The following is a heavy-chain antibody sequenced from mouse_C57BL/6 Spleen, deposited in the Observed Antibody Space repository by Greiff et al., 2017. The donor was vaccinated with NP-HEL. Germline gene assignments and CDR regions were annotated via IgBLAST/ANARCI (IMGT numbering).Heavy chain of an antibody. CDR3: ARYGNYRNFDY. V-gene: IGHV1-80*01. Sequence: VQLVESGAELVKPGASVKISCKASGYAFSSYWMNWVKQRPGKGLEWIGQIYPGDGDTNYNGKFKGKATLTADKSSSTAYMQLSSLTSEDSAVYFCARYGNYRNFDYWGQGTTLTVSS. CDR1: GYAFSSYW. CDR2: IYPGDGDT. J-gene: IGHJ2*01. D-gene: IGHD2-1*01.